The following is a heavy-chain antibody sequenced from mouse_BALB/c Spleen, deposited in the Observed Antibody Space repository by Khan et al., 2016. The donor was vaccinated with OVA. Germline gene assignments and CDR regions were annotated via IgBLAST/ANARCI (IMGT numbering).Heavy chain of an antibody. Sequence: EVELVESGGDLVKPGGSLRLSCAASGFTFSAYGMSWVRQTPDKRLEWVATINSDGYYTYYPDTVKGRFTISRNNDENTLYIQMSSLKSEDTAIYYCTSHLTGSFAYWGQGTLVTVSA. CDR2: INSDGYYT. J-gene: IGHJ3*01. CDR1: GFTFSAYG. V-gene: IGHV5-6*01. D-gene: IGHD4-1*01. CDR3: TSHLTGSFAY.